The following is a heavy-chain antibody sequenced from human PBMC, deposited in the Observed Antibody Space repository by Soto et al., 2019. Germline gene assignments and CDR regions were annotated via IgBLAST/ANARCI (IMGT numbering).Heavy chain of an antibody. CDR3: AGSQTGTTVVYYYYGMDV. Sequence: GASVKVSCKASGGTFSSYAISWVRQAPGQGLEWMGGVIPIFGTANYAQKFQGRVTITADESTSTAYMELSSLRSEDTAVYYCAGSQTGTTVVYYYYGMDVWGQGTTVTVSS. J-gene: IGHJ6*02. D-gene: IGHD1-7*01. CDR2: VIPIFGTA. CDR1: GGTFSSYA. V-gene: IGHV1-69*13.